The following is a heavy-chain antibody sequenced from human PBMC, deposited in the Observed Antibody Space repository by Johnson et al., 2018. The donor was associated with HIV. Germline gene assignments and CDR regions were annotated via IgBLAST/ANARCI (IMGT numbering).Heavy chain of an antibody. V-gene: IGHV3-11*06. Sequence: VQLVESGGGLVKPGGSLRLSCAASGFIFSDYYMSWIRQAPGKGLEWVSGISGSGENTHYAESVKGRFTISRDNSKNTLYLQMNSLRAEDTAVYYCAREGVEGAFDIWGQGTMVTVSS. D-gene: IGHD2-15*01. J-gene: IGHJ3*02. CDR3: AREGVEGAFDI. CDR1: GFIFSDYY. CDR2: ISGSGENT.